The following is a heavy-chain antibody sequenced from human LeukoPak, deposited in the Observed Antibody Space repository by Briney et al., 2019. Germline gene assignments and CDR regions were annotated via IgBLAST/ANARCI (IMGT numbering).Heavy chain of an antibody. J-gene: IGHJ4*02. CDR2: IYHSGST. V-gene: IGHV4-59*12. Sequence: XETLSLTCTVSGGSISSYYWSWIRQPPGKGLEWIGYIYHSGSTNYNSSLKSRVTISVDTSKNQFSLKVRYVTAADTAVYYCARGLNDSWTGENYWGQGTLVTVSS. CDR3: ARGLNDSWTGENY. CDR1: GGSISSYY. D-gene: IGHD3-3*01.